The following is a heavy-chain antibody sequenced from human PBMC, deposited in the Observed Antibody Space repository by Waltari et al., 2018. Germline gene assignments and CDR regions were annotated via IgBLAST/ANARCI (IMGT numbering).Heavy chain of an antibody. J-gene: IGHJ3*02. CDR2: IYYSGST. Sequence: QVQLQESGPGLVKPSETLSLTCTVSGGSISSYYWSWIRQPPGKGLEWIGYIYYSGSTNSNPSLKSRVTISLDTSKNQFSLKLSSVTAADTAVYYCARERAADFWSGYYTNDAFDIWGQGTMVTVSS. CDR1: GGSISSYY. D-gene: IGHD3-3*01. V-gene: IGHV4-59*01. CDR3: ARERAADFWSGYYTNDAFDI.